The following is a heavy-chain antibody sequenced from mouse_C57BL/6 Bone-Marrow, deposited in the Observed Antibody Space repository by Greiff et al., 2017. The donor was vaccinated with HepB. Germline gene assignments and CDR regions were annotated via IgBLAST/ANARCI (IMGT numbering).Heavy chain of an antibody. CDR2: IHPNSGST. CDR3: ARVLTTVVAYYFDY. CDR1: GYTFTSYW. Sequence: VQLQQSGAELVKPGASVKLSCKASGYTFTSYWMHWVKQRPGQGLEWIGMIHPNSGSTNYNEKFKSKATLTVDKSSSTAYMQLSSLTSEDSAVYYCARVLTTVVAYYFDYWGQGTTLTVSS. V-gene: IGHV1-64*01. D-gene: IGHD1-1*01. J-gene: IGHJ2*01.